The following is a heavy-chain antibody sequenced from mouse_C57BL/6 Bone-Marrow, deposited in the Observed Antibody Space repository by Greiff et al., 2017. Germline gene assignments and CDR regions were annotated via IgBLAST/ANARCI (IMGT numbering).Heavy chain of an antibody. CDR2: INYDGSST. J-gene: IGHJ2*01. Sequence: EVQLVESEGGLVQPGSSMKLSCTASGFTFSDYYMAWVRQVPEKGLEWVANINYDGSSTYYLDSLKSRFIISRDNAKNILYLQMSSLKSEDTATYYCARGYVGNFDYWGQGTTLTVSS. CDR3: ARGYVGNFDY. V-gene: IGHV5-16*01. CDR1: GFTFSDYY.